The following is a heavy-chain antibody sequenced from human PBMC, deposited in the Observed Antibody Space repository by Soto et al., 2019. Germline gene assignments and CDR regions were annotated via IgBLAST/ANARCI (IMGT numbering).Heavy chain of an antibody. J-gene: IGHJ4*02. CDR2: IGGDGGKP. CDR1: GFTFSEYA. D-gene: IGHD3-3*01. Sequence: GGSLRLSCAASGFTFSEYAMSWVRQAPGKGLEWVSVIGGDGGKPNYADSVKGRFTVSRDNSKSTLYLQMDSLRAEDTAVYYCTTDSSPDYDFWSGPIQYYFDYWGQGTLVTVSS. V-gene: IGHV3-23*01. CDR3: TTDSSPDYDFWSGPIQYYFDY.